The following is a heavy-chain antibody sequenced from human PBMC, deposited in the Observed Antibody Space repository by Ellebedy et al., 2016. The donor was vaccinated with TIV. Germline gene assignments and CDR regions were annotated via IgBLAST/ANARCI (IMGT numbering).Heavy chain of an antibody. CDR2: VSPGGSSA. CDR1: GDTFTTHY. Sequence: ASVKVSCXASGDTFTTHYIHWVRQAPGQGLEWMGIVSPGGSSASYAQKFQGRVTMTRDTATNTFYMGLNSPRSEDTAIYYCARENVVGEERGGYFDYWGQGTLVTVSS. J-gene: IGHJ4*02. V-gene: IGHV1-46*01. D-gene: IGHD2/OR15-2a*01. CDR3: ARENVVGEERGGYFDY.